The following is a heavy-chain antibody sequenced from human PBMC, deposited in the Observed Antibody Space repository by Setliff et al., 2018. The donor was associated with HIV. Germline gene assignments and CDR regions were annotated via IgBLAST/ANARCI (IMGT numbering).Heavy chain of an antibody. CDR3: ARDQEHIIVVSATGNMPGYLHYYYMDV. CDR2: IRCDGSNE. CDR1: GFTFSSYG. J-gene: IGHJ6*03. V-gene: IGHV3-30*02. D-gene: IGHD2-2*01. Sequence: GGSLRLSCAASGFTFSSYGMHWVRQAPGKGLEWVAFIRCDGSNEYYADSVRGRFTISRDNANNLLYLQMNSLRAEDTAVYYCARDQEHIIVVSATGNMPGYLHYYYMDVWGKGSTVTVSS.